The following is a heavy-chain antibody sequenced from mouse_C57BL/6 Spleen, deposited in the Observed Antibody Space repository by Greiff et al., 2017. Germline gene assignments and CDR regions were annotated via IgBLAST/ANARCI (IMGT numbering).Heavy chain of an antibody. Sequence: EVQLQQSGPELVKPGASVKISCKASGYSFTGYYMNWVKQSPEKSLEWIGEINPSTGGTTYNQKFKAKATLTVDKSSSTAYMQLKSLTSEDSAVYYCAKLRSYYYAMDYWGQGTSVTVSS. V-gene: IGHV1-42*01. J-gene: IGHJ4*01. CDR1: GYSFTGYY. D-gene: IGHD1-1*01. CDR2: INPSTGGT. CDR3: AKLRSYYYAMDY.